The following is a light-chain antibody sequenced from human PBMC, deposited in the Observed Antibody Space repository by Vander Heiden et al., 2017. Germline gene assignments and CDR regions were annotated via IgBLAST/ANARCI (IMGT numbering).Light chain of an antibody. CDR3: QHYDNSPPYT. CDR2: EAY. J-gene: IGKJ2*01. Sequence: EIVLTQYPATLSLSRGDRATLSCGASQIISNNYLAWYQQKPGLAPRLLIYEAYSRAAGIPDRFSGSGSGTDFTLTINRLEPEDFGIYYCQHYDNSPPYTFGQGTKLEIK. CDR1: QIISNNY. V-gene: IGKV3D-20*01.